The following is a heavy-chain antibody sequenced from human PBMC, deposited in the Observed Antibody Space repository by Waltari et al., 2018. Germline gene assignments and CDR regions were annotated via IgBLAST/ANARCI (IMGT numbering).Heavy chain of an antibody. V-gene: IGHV3-23*04. J-gene: IGHJ6*03. Sequence: EVQLVESGGGLVQPGGSLRLSCAASGFTFSSYAMSWVRQAPGKGLEWVSAISGSGGSTYYADSVKGRFTISRDNSKNTLYLQMNSLRAEDTAVYYCAKQRITMIVVVITTKGYYMDVWGKGTTVIVSS. CDR2: ISGSGGST. D-gene: IGHD3-22*01. CDR1: GFTFSSYA. CDR3: AKQRITMIVVVITTKGYYMDV.